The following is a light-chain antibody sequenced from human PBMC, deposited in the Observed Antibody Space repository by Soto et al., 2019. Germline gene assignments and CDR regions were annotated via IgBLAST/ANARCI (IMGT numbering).Light chain of an antibody. CDR3: QQYENSWT. CDR1: QNLNSW. CDR2: KAS. Sequence: DIQVTQSPSTLSASVGDRVTITCRASQNLNSWLAWYQQKPGKAPKLLIYKASNLDSGVPSRFSGSGSGTEFTLTISSLQPDDFATYYCQQYENSWTFGQGTKVEIK. V-gene: IGKV1-5*03. J-gene: IGKJ1*01.